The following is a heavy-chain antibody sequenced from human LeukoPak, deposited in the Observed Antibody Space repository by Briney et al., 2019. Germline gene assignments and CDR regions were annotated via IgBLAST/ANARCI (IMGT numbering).Heavy chain of an antibody. Sequence: PSETLSLTCTVSGGSMSSYYWSWIRQPPGKGLEWIGYSYYSGSTYYNPSLKSRVTISVDTSKNQLSLKLSSVTAADTAVYYCARESNYYGSGTGWFDPWGQGTLVTVSS. CDR2: SYYSGST. V-gene: IGHV4-59*12. J-gene: IGHJ5*02. D-gene: IGHD3-10*01. CDR3: ARESNYYGSGTGWFDP. CDR1: GGSMSSYY.